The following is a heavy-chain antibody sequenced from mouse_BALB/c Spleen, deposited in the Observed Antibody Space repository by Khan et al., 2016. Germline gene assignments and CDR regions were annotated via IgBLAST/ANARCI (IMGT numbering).Heavy chain of an antibody. CDR2: ISYSGST. CDR1: GYSITSDYA. Sequence: EVQLQESGPGLVKPSQSLSLTCTVTGYSITSDYAWNWIRQFPGNKLEWMGYISYSGSTSYNPSPKSRISITRDTSKNQFFLQLNSVTTEDTATYCCAGQGFAYWGQGTLVTVSA. CDR3: AGQGFAY. V-gene: IGHV3-2*02. J-gene: IGHJ3*01.